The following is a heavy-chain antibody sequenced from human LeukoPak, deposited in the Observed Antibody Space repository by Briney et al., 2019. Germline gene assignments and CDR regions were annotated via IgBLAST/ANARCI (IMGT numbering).Heavy chain of an antibody. J-gene: IGHJ4*02. Sequence: PSETLSLTCTVSGGSISSGGYYWSWIRQHPGKGLEWIGYIYYSGSTYYNPSLKSRVTISVDTSKNQFSLKLSSVTAADTAVYYCARDGYGDYVLGYWGQGTLVTVSS. V-gene: IGHV4-31*03. CDR3: ARDGYGDYVLGY. CDR1: GGSISSGGYY. CDR2: IYYSGST. D-gene: IGHD4-17*01.